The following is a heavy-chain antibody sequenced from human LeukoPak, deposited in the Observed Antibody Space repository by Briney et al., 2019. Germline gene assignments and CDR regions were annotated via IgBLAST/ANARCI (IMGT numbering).Heavy chain of an antibody. V-gene: IGHV3-48*01. CDR2: ISSSSSTI. D-gene: IGHD2-2*01. Sequence: GGSLRLSCAASGFTFSSYAMSWVRQAPGKGLEWVSYISSSSSTIYYAGSVKGRFTISRDNAKNSLYLQMNSLRAEDTAVYYCARDGRAGAAMTNYYYYYYMDVWGKGTTVTVSS. CDR1: GFTFSSYA. CDR3: ARDGRAGAAMTNYYYYYYMDV. J-gene: IGHJ6*03.